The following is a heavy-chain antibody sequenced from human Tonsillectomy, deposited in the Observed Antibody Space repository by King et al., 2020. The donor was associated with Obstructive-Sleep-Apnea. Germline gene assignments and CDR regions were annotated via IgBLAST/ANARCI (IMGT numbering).Heavy chain of an antibody. Sequence: VQLVESGGGLVQPGGSLRLSCAASGFTFSGYWMSWVRQTPGKGLEWVANIKQDGSEKSYVDTVKGRFTISRDNAKSSLYLQLNSLRAADTAVYYCARGGTGVTTVTYCFDYWGQGALVTVSS. CDR3: ARGGTGVTTVTYCFDY. CDR2: IKQDGSEK. CDR1: GFTFSGYW. D-gene: IGHD4-11*01. V-gene: IGHV3-7*03. J-gene: IGHJ4*02.